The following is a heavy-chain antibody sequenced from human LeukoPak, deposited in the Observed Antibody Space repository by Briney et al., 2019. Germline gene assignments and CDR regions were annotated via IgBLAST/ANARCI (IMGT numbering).Heavy chain of an antibody. CDR2: ISGYIGYENNI. Sequence: SVKLSCTPSGYNFSRFSISWVRETPGPGLQWMAWISGYIGYENNIHYETKFQGRVTLTRDTTTNTFYMELRGLSSDDTALYYCVRDEKRADYGGERYFDYWGQGTLVTVSS. CDR3: VRDEKRADYGGERYFDY. D-gene: IGHD4-17*01. CDR1: GYNFSRFS. V-gene: IGHV1-18*01. J-gene: IGHJ4*02.